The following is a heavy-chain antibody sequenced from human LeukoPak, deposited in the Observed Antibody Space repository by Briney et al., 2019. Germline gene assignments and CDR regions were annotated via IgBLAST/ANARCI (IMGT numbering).Heavy chain of an antibody. Sequence: GGSLRLSCAVSGFSIRSSWMSWVRQTPGKGLEWVADMNEDGSGTYYVDFVKGRFTVSRDNAKNSLYLQMSSLRAEDTAVYYCARDPAWGAIDYWGQGTLVTVSS. CDR1: GFSIRSSW. D-gene: IGHD7-27*01. V-gene: IGHV3-7*01. J-gene: IGHJ4*02. CDR3: ARDPAWGAIDY. CDR2: MNEDGSGT.